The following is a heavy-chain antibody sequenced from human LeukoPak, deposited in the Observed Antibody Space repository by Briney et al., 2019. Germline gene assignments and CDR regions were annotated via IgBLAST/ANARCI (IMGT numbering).Heavy chain of an antibody. D-gene: IGHD3-22*01. Sequence: SETLSLTCAVYGGSFSGYYWSWIRQPPGKGLEWIGYIYYSGSTNYNPSLKSRVTISVDTSKNQFSLKLSSVTAADTAVYYCARGSLWYDSLEAFDYWGQGTLVTVSS. V-gene: IGHV4-59*01. CDR2: IYYSGST. J-gene: IGHJ4*02. CDR1: GGSFSGYY. CDR3: ARGSLWYDSLEAFDY.